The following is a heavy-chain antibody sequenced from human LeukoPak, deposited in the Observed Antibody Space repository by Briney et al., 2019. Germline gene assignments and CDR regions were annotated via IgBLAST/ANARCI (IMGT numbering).Heavy chain of an antibody. CDR3: ARGGGYFNY. Sequence: SETLSLTCTVSGGSISSDYWSWIRQPPGKGLEWIGYIYFSGSTNYNPSLKSRVTISVDTSKTQLSLKLSSVTAADTAVYYCARGGGYFNYWGQGTLVTVSS. V-gene: IGHV4-59*01. CDR1: GGSISSDY. D-gene: IGHD3-16*01. J-gene: IGHJ4*02. CDR2: IYFSGST.